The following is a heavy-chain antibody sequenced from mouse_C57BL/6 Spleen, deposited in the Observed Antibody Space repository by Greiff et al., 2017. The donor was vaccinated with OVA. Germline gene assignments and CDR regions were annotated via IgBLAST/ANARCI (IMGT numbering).Heavy chain of an antibody. CDR2: IYPRSGNT. J-gene: IGHJ3*01. CDR1: GYTFTSYG. CDR3: ASEGGSSGPFAY. D-gene: IGHD3-2*02. Sequence: VKLQQSGAELARPGASVKLSCKASGYTFTSYGISWVKQRTGQGLEWIGEIYPRSGNTYYNEKFKGKATLTADKSSSTAYMELRSLTSEDSAVYFCASEGGSSGPFAYWGQGTLVTVSA. V-gene: IGHV1-81*01.